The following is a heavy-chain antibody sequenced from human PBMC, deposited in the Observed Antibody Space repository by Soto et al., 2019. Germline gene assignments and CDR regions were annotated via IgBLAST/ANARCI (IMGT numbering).Heavy chain of an antibody. CDR1: GFSFSAHW. V-gene: IGHV3-11*01. J-gene: IGHJ4*02. CDR3: ARVYSAMDYFDY. Sequence: GGSLRLSCAASGFSFSAHWMHWVRQAPGKGLVWVSRISSSGSTTDYADSVKGRFTISRDNAKNSLYLQMNSLRAEDTAVYYCARVYSAMDYFDYWGQGTLVTVSS. CDR2: ISSSGSTT. D-gene: IGHD2-21*01.